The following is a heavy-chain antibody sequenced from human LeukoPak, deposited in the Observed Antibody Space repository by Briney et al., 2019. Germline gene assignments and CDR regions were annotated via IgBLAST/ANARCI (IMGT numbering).Heavy chain of an antibody. CDR1: GYTLTELS. D-gene: IGHD2-21*01. Sequence: ASVKVSCKVSGYTLTELSMYWVRQAPGKGLEWMGGSNPEDGETIYAQKFQGRVTMTEDTSTDTAYMELSSLRSEDTAVYYCARDGDLVSTGFDYWGRGTLLTVSS. CDR3: ARDGDLVSTGFDY. J-gene: IGHJ4*02. CDR2: SNPEDGET. V-gene: IGHV1-24*01.